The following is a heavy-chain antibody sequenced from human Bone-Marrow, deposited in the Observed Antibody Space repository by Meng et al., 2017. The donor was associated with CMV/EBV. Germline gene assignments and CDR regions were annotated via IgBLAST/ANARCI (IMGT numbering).Heavy chain of an antibody. J-gene: IGHJ1*01. V-gene: IGHV1-46*01. D-gene: IGHD4-11*01. CDR1: GYTFTSYY. Sequence: ASVKVSCKASGYTFTSYYMHWVRQAPGQGLEWMGIINPSGGSTNYAQKLQGRVTMTTDTSTSTAYMELRSLRSDDTAVYYCARDCPPDSSTCGDFQHWGQGTLVTVSS. CDR3: ARDCPPDSSTCGDFQH. CDR2: INPSGGST.